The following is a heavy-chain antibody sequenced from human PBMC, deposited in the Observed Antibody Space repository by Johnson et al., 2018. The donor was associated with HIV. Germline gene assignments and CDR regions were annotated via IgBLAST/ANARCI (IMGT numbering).Heavy chain of an antibody. J-gene: IGHJ3*02. V-gene: IGHV3-23*04. CDR1: GFTFSSYA. CDR2: ISGSGDST. D-gene: IGHD2-15*01. Sequence: VQLVESGGGLVQRGGSLRLSCAASGFTFSSYAMSWVRQAPGKGLEWVTAISGSGDSTYYETHVKGRFTMSRDNSKNTLNMQMTSLRPEDTAMYYCAKDDNLVVWYSDAFDIWGQGTVVTVSS. CDR3: AKDDNLVVWYSDAFDI.